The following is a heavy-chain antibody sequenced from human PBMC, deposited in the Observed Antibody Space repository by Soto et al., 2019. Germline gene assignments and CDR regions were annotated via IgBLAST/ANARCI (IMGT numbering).Heavy chain of an antibody. D-gene: IGHD3-22*01. CDR1: GGTFRSYA. CDR3: ARGDYDSSGYYYYFDY. Sequence: QVQLVQSGAEVKKPGSSVKVSCKASGGTFRSYAISWVRQAPGHGLEWLGGIIPIFGTANYAQKFQGRVTITADESTSTADMVLSSLRSEDTAGYYCARGDYDSSGYYYYFDYWGQGTLVTVSS. J-gene: IGHJ4*02. CDR2: IIPIFGTA. V-gene: IGHV1-69*01.